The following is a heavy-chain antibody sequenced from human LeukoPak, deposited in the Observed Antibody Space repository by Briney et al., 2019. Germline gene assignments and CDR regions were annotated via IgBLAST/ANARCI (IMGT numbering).Heavy chain of an antibody. D-gene: IGHD6-13*01. J-gene: IGHJ4*02. Sequence: ASVTVSCKASGYTFTSYGISWVRQAPGQGLEGMGWISAYNGNTNYAQKLQGRVAMTTDTSTSTAYMELRSLRSDDTAVYYCAREVASSSWLYYFDYWGQGTLVTVSS. CDR2: ISAYNGNT. V-gene: IGHV1-18*01. CDR1: GYTFTSYG. CDR3: AREVASSSWLYYFDY.